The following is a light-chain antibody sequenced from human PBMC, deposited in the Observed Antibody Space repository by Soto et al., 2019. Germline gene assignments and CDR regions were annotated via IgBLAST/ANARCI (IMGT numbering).Light chain of an antibody. V-gene: IGKV3-15*01. CDR1: QSVSSN. J-gene: IGKJ1*01. Sequence: TVKTQYNAPLSVSRGERATRSCTARQSVSSNLAWYQQTPGQAPRLLIYGASTRATGIPARFSGSGSGTEFTLTISSLQSEHFAVYYCQQYNNWPRTFGQGTKVDIK. CDR2: GAS. CDR3: QQYNNWPRT.